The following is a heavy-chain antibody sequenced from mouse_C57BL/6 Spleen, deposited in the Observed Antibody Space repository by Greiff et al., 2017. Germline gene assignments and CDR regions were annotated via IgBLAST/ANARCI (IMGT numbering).Heavy chain of an antibody. D-gene: IGHD2-4*01. Sequence: VKLLESGAELVRPGTSVKVSCKASGYAFTNYLIEWVKQRPGQGLEWIGVINPGSGGTNYNEKFKGKATLTADKSSSTAYMQLSSLTSEDSAVYFCARSEDYDLAYWGQGTLVTVSA. V-gene: IGHV1-54*01. CDR3: ARSEDYDLAY. CDR1: GYAFTNYL. CDR2: INPGSGGT. J-gene: IGHJ3*01.